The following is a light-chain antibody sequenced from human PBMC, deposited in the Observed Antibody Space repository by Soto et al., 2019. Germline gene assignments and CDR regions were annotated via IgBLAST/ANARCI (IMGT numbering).Light chain of an antibody. CDR2: DAS. CDR3: QQRNNWPTEIT. Sequence: EIVMTQSPATLSVSPGERATLSCRASQSVSSTLAWYQQKPGQAPRLLIYDASTSATGIPPRFSGSGSGTQFTLTISSREPEDFAVYYCQQRNNWPTEITGGQGTRR. CDR1: QSVSST. J-gene: IGKJ5*01. V-gene: IGKV3-15*01.